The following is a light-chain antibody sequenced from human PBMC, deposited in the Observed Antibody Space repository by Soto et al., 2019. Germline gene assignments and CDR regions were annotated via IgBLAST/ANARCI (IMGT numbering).Light chain of an antibody. Sequence: DIQMTQSPTSLSASVGDRVTITCRASQNIRSYVNWYQQIPGKAPNLLIYATSILQTGVPSRFSGSGTGTDFTLTINGRQPEEFATYYCQQGYTTRWTFGQGTKVEIK. CDR1: QNIRSY. CDR3: QQGYTTRWT. CDR2: ATS. V-gene: IGKV1-39*01. J-gene: IGKJ1*01.